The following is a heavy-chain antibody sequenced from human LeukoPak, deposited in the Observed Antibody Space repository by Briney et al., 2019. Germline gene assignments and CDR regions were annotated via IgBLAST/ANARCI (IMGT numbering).Heavy chain of an antibody. D-gene: IGHD6-6*01. CDR1: GGTFSSYA. CDR2: IIPIIGIA. V-gene: IGHV1-69*04. CDR3: ASPRVEYSSSHYFDY. Sequence: SVKVSCKASGGTFSSYAISWVRQAPGQGLEWMGRIIPIIGIANYAQKFQGRVTITADKSTSTAYMELSSLRSEDTAVYYCASPRVEYSSSHYFDYWGQGTLVTVSS. J-gene: IGHJ4*02.